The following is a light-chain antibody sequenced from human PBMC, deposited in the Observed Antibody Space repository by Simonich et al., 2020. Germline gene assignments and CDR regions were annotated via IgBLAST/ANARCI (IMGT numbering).Light chain of an antibody. CDR2: DVR. V-gene: IGLV2-11*01. J-gene: IGLJ3*02. CDR1: SSDVGGYNY. CDR3: CSYAGSYIWV. Sequence: QSALTQPRSVSGSPGQSVTISCTGTSSDVGGYNYVSWYQQHPGKAPKLMIYDVRKRPSGVPDRFSGSKSGNPASLTISGLQAEDEADYYCCSYAGSYIWVFGGGTKLTVL.